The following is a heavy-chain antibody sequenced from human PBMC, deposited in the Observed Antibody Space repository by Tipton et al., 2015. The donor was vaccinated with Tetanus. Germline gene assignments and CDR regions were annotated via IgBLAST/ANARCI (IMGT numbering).Heavy chain of an antibody. Sequence: SLRLSCAASGFTFDDYGMHWVRQVPGKGLEWVSGITWNSGSIGYADSVKGRFTISGDNAKNSLYLQMNSLRAEDTALYYCAKGLGFYGMGVWGQGTTVTVSS. CDR3: AKGLGFYGMGV. J-gene: IGHJ6*02. CDR1: GFTFDDYG. D-gene: IGHD3-3*01. CDR2: ITWNSGSI. V-gene: IGHV3-9*01.